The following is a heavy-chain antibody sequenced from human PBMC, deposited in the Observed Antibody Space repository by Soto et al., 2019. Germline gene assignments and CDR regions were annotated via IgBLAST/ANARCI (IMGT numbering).Heavy chain of an antibody. CDR3: ARVMIRFTYYYDSSADFDY. CDR2: IKQDGSEK. Sequence: EVQLVESGGGLVQPGGSLRLSCAASGFTFSSYWMSWVRQAPGKGLGWVANIKQDGSEKYYVDSVKGRFTISRDNAKNSLYLQMNSLRAEDTAVYYCARVMIRFTYYYDSSADFDYWGQGTLVTVSS. J-gene: IGHJ4*02. V-gene: IGHV3-7*03. CDR1: GFTFSSYW. D-gene: IGHD3-22*01.